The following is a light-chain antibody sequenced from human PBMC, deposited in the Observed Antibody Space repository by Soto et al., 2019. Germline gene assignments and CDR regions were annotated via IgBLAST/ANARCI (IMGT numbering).Light chain of an antibody. J-gene: IGLJ3*02. Sequence: QSALTQPASVSGSPEQSITISCTGTSSDVGAYNLVSWYQQHPGKAPRLIIYEDSKRPSGISPRFSGSKSDNTASLTISGLRAEDEAHYHCCSYAGSRTFVLGGGTKLTVL. CDR2: EDS. CDR1: SSDVGAYNL. CDR3: CSYAGSRTFV. V-gene: IGLV2-23*01.